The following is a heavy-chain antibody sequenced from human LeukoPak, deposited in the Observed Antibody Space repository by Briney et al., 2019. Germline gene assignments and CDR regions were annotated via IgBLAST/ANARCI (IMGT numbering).Heavy chain of an antibody. Sequence: SETMSLTCTVSGASISSSTDYWGWIRQPPGKGLEWIANIYYSGSTYYNPSLKSRVTISVDTSKNQFSLKLSSVTAADTAVYYCAGLIRPGWFDPWGQGTLVTVSS. CDR3: AGLIRPGWFDP. J-gene: IGHJ5*02. CDR2: IYYSGST. V-gene: IGHV4-39*01. D-gene: IGHD1-14*01. CDR1: GASISSSTDY.